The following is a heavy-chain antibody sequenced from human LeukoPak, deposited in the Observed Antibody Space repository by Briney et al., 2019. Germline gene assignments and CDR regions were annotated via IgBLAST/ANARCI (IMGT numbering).Heavy chain of an antibody. D-gene: IGHD3-9*01. CDR2: IKSKTDGGTT. CDR3: TTSQYYDILTGSFYYMDV. CDR1: GFTLSSYA. Sequence: GGSLRLSCAASGFTLSSYAMSWVRQAPGKGLEWVGRIKSKTDGGTTDYAAPVKGRFTISRDDSKNTLYLQMNSLKTEDTAVYYCTTSQYYDILTGSFYYMDVWGKGTTVTISS. J-gene: IGHJ6*03. V-gene: IGHV3-15*01.